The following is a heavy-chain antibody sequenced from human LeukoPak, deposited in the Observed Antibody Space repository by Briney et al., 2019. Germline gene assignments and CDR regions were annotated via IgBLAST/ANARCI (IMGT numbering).Heavy chain of an antibody. V-gene: IGHV1-8*01. CDR3: ARLGYYYYGMDV. J-gene: IGHJ6*02. CDR2: MNPNSGNT. Sequence: ASVKVSCKASGYTFTSYDINWVRQATGQGLEWMGWMNPNSGNTGYAQKFQGRVTMTRNTSISTAYMELGSLRSEDTAVYYCARLGYYYYGMDVWGQGTTVTVSS. CDR1: GYTFTSYD.